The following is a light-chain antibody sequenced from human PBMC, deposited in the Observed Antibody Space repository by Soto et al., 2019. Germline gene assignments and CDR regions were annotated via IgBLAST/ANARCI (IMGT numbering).Light chain of an antibody. CDR1: QSVSSSY. V-gene: IGKV3D-20*02. Sequence: ENVLTQSPGTLSLSPGERATLSCRASQSVSSSYLAWYQQKPGQAPRLLIYDASNRATGIPARFSGSGSGTDFTLTISSLEPEDFAVYYCQQRSNWPLTFGQGTRLEI. CDR3: QQRSNWPLT. J-gene: IGKJ5*01. CDR2: DAS.